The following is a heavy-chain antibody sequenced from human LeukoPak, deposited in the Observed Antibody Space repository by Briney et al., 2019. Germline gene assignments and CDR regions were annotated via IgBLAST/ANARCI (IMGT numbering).Heavy chain of an antibody. D-gene: IGHD6-13*01. J-gene: IGHJ6*02. V-gene: IGHV3-7*01. CDR2: IKQDGSEK. Sequence: GGSLRLSCAASGFTFSSYWMSWVRQAPGKGLEWVANIKQDGSEKYYVDSVKGRSTISRDNAKNSLYLQMNSLRAEDTAVYYCARDFFYSSSWYAAYYYYGMDVWGQGTTVTVSS. CDR1: GFTFSSYW. CDR3: ARDFFYSSSWYAAYYYYGMDV.